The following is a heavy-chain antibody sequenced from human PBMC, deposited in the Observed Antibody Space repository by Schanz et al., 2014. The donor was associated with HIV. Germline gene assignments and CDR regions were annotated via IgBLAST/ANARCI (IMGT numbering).Heavy chain of an antibody. D-gene: IGHD3-22*01. J-gene: IGHJ4*02. CDR1: GFSFDNYG. Sequence: VQLVESGGGVVRPGRSLKLSCAASGFSFDNYGMHWVRQAPGKGLEWVSSIGSGGGYKYYADSVNGRFTISRDNSKNTLYLQMTTLRTEDTAVYYCAKPEYDSSGNSQSHFDYWGRGTLVTVSS. CDR2: IGSGGGYK. V-gene: IGHV3-23*04. CDR3: AKPEYDSSGNSQSHFDY.